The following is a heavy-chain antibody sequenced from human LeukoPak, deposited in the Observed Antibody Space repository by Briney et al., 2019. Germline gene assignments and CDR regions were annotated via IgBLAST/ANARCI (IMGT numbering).Heavy chain of an antibody. J-gene: IGHJ4*02. CDR1: GFTVSSNY. V-gene: IGHV3-21*01. CDR2: ISSSSSYI. Sequence: GGSLRLSCAASGFTVSSNYMSWVRQAPGKGLEWVSSISSSSSYIYYADSVKGRFTISRDNAKNSLYLQMNSLRAEDTAVYYCARGDTLFDYWGQGTLVTVSS. CDR3: ARGDTLFDY.